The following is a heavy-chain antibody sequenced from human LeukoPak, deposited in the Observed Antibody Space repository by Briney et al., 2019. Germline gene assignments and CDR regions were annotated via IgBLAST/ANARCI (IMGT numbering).Heavy chain of an antibody. CDR3: ARGTYYSSSGSYYNLDQ. CDR1: GGSISSSGYY. J-gene: IGHJ4*02. Sequence: SQTLSLTCTVSGGSISSSGYYWTWIRQHPGKGLEWLGYIFYSGSTYYNPSLKGRFTISLDTSKNELSLKLSSVTAADTAVHYCARGTYYSSSGSYYNLDQWGQGTLVTVSS. V-gene: IGHV4-31*03. D-gene: IGHD3-10*01. CDR2: IFYSGST.